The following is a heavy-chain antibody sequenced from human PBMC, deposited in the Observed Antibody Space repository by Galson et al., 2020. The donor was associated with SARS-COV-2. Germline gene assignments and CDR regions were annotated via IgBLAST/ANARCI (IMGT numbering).Heavy chain of an antibody. CDR3: AKAVGEGYASSGYYYNY. CDR1: GFTFDDYA. Sequence: GGSMRLSCAASGFTFDDYAMHWVRQAPGKGLEWDSGISWNSGSIGYADSVKGRFTISRDNAKNSLYLQMNRLRAEDTALYYCAKAVGEGYASSGYYYNYWGQGTLVTVSS. CDR2: ISWNSGSI. V-gene: IGHV3-9*01. D-gene: IGHD3-22*01. J-gene: IGHJ4*02.